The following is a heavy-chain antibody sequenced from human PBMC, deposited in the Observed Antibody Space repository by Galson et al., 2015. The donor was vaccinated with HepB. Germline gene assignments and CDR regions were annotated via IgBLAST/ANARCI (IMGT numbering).Heavy chain of an antibody. CDR2: ATSSSSYR. J-gene: IGHJ6*02. CDR3: ARGMRDWGIFVRAVKGGGNYDGLDV. D-gene: IGHD3-16*01. CDR1: GFTFSDYY. Sequence: SLRLSCAASGFTFSDYYMSWIRQAPGKGLEWISYATSSSSYRSYADSVKGRFTISRDNAKNALYLQMNSLRAEDTAAYYCARGMRDWGIFVRAVKGGGNYDGLDVGGQGTTVTVSS. V-gene: IGHV3-11*05.